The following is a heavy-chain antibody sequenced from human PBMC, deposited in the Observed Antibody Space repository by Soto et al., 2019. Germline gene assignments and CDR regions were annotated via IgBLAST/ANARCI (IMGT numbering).Heavy chain of an antibody. J-gene: IGHJ4*02. D-gene: IGHD2-2*01. CDR2: VSSSGYTV. CDR1: RFTFSTYE. CDR3: VRYCSTTLCNGVATRTFDY. V-gene: IGHV3-48*03. Sequence: GGSLRLSCASSRFTFSTYEMNWVRQAPGKGLEWVSYVSSSGYTVYYADSVKGRFTISRDNTRNSLYLQMNSLRDEDTALYYCVRYCSTTLCNGVATRTFDYWGQGTLVTVSS.